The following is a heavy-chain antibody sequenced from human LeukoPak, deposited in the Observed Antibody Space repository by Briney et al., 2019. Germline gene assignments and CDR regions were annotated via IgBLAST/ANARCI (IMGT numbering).Heavy chain of an antibody. CDR3: ASGYCTNAVCSAGPTQA. D-gene: IGHD2-8*01. Sequence: PSETLSLTCTVSGGSISSYYWSWIRQPAGKGLEWIGRIYTSGSTNYNPSLKSRVTISVDKSKNQFSLKLSSVTAADTAVYSCASGYCTNAVCSAGPTQAWGQGILVTVSS. J-gene: IGHJ4*02. CDR2: IYTSGST. CDR1: GGSISSYY. V-gene: IGHV4-4*07.